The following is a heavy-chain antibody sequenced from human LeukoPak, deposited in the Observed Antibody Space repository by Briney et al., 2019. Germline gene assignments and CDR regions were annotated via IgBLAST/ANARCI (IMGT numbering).Heavy chain of an antibody. CDR2: IYYSGST. CDR1: GGSISSYY. CDR3: AEVVAGWVGPYIDY. Sequence: SETLSLTCTVSGGSISSYYWGWIRQPPGKGLEWVGSIYYSGSTYYNPSLKSRVTISVDTSKNQFSLKLSSVTAADTAVYYCAEVVAGWVGPYIDYRGQGTLVTVSS. D-gene: IGHD6-19*01. J-gene: IGHJ4*02. V-gene: IGHV4-39*07.